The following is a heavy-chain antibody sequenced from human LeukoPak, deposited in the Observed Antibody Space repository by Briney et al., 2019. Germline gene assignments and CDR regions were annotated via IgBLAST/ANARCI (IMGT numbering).Heavy chain of an antibody. J-gene: IGHJ6*03. CDR2: IYYSGST. CDR3: ARHGSSFDYYYYYMDV. V-gene: IGHV4-30-4*08. Sequence: SETLSLTCTVSGGSISSGDYYWSWIRQPPGKGLEWIGYIYYSGSTYYNPSLKSRVTISVDTSKNQFSLKLSSVTAADTAVYYCARHGSSFDYYYYYMDVWGKGTTVTVSS. CDR1: GGSISSGDYY. D-gene: IGHD6-13*01.